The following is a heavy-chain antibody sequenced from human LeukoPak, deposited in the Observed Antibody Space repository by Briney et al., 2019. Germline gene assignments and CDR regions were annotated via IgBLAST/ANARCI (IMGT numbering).Heavy chain of an antibody. J-gene: IGHJ4*02. V-gene: IGHV3-48*03. D-gene: IGHD2-21*02. CDR1: GFTFSSYG. Sequence: GRSLRLSCAASGFTFSSYGMNWVRQAPGKGPEWISYISRGGATIYYADSVKGRFTISRDNAKNSLYLQMSSLGAEDTAIYYCSRDRGGGDIYFDYWGQGTLVTVSS. CDR3: SRDRGGGDIYFDY. CDR2: ISRGGATI.